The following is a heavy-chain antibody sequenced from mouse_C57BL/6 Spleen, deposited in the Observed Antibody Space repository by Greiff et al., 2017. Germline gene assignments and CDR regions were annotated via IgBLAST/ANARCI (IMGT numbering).Heavy chain of an antibody. V-gene: IGHV1-55*01. D-gene: IGHD2-4*01. Sequence: QVQLQQPGAELVKPGASVKMSCKASGYTFTSYWITWVKQRPGQGLEWIGDIYPGSGSTNYNEKFKSKATLTVDTSSSTAYMQLSSLTSDDSAVYYCARPYYDYDEGYAMDYWGQGTSVTVSS. CDR3: ARPYYDYDEGYAMDY. CDR2: IYPGSGST. J-gene: IGHJ4*01. CDR1: GYTFTSYW.